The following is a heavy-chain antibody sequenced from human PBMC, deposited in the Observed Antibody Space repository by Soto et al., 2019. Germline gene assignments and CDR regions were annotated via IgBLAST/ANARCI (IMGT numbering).Heavy chain of an antibody. D-gene: IGHD3-10*01. Sequence: PSETLSLTCTVAGGSSGSSSYYWGWIRQPPGKGLEWIGSIYYSGSTYYNPSLKSRVTISVDTSKNQFSLKLSSVTAADTAVYYCASPMVRGVILGSYYYMDVWGKGTTVTVSS. CDR1: GGSSGSSSYY. CDR2: IYYSGST. J-gene: IGHJ6*03. CDR3: ASPMVRGVILGSYYYMDV. V-gene: IGHV4-39*01.